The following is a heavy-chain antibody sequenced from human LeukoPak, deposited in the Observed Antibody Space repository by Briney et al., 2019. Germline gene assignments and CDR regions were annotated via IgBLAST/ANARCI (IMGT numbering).Heavy chain of an antibody. J-gene: IGHJ4*02. CDR2: IKQDGSET. D-gene: IGHD2-21*01. CDR3: ARVESCDRFFDY. V-gene: IGHV3-7*01. Sequence: GGSLRLSCAASGFTFSSSWMNWVRQAPGKGLEWVADIKQDGSETYYVDSVKGRFTISRDNAKNSLFLQMNSVRAEDTAVYYCARVESCDRFFDYWGQGTLVTVSS. CDR1: GFTFSSSW.